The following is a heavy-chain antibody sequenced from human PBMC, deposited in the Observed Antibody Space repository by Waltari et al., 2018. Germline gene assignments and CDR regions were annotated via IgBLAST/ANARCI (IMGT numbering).Heavy chain of an antibody. CDR1: GGSISSGSYY. CDR2: IYTSGST. J-gene: IGHJ4*02. D-gene: IGHD3-10*01. CDR3: ARVYYGSSFDY. V-gene: IGHV4-61*09. Sequence: CTVSGGSISSGSYYWSWIRQPAGKGLEWIGYIYTSGSTNYNPSLKSRVTISVDTSKNQFSLKLSSVTAADTAVYYCARVYYGSSFDYWGQGTLVTVSS.